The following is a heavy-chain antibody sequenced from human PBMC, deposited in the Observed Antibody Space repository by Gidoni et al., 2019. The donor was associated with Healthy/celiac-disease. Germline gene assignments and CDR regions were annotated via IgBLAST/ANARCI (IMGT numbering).Heavy chain of an antibody. Sequence: EVQLVESGGGLVQPGGSLRLSCASFGFSVSSNYMSWVRQAPGKGLEWVSVIYSGGSTYYADSVKGRFNISRDNSKNTLYLQMNSLRAEDTAVYYCARDGDYGTFDYWGQGTLVTVSS. D-gene: IGHD4-17*01. V-gene: IGHV3-66*01. CDR1: GFSVSSNY. J-gene: IGHJ4*02. CDR3: ARDGDYGTFDY. CDR2: IYSGGST.